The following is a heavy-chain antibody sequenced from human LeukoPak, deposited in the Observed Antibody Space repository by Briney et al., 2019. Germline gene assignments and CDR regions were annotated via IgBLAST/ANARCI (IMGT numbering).Heavy chain of an antibody. J-gene: IGHJ4*02. Sequence: GGSLRLSCAVSGFTVSGIYISWVRQAPGKGLEWVSVIYLGGNTFYADSVKGRFTISRDDSKNTVYLQMNSLRAEDTAVYYCARDGGLIPGLDYWGQGTLVTVSS. CDR1: GFTVSGIY. V-gene: IGHV3-66*01. CDR2: IYLGGNT. CDR3: ARDGGLIPGLDY. D-gene: IGHD3-16*01.